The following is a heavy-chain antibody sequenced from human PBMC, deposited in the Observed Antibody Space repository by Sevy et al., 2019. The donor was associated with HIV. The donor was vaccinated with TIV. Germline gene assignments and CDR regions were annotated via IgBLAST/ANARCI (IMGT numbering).Heavy chain of an antibody. CDR3: ARSLRRIKPVLEGGSYDS. V-gene: IGHV1-8*01. Sequence: ASVKVSCETSGYTFSSYDINWVRQAPGQGLEWMGWMNPNNGNTAYAPKFQGRITMTSSTSISTAYIGLSSLRSEDTAVYYCARSLRRIKPVLEGGSYDSWGQGTLLTVSS. CDR2: MNPNNGNT. J-gene: IGHJ4*02. CDR1: GYTFSSYD. D-gene: IGHD1-26*01.